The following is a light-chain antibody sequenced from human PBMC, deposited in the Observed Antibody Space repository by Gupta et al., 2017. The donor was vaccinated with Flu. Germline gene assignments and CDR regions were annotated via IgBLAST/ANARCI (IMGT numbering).Light chain of an antibody. CDR3: QQRSNWPRA. J-gene: IGKJ4*01. V-gene: IGKV3-11*01. Sequence: PATLSLSPGERATLSCRASQSVSSYLAWYQQKPGQAPRLLIYDASNRATGIPARFSGSGSGTDFTLTISSLEPEDFAVYYCQQRSNWPRAFGGGTKVEIK. CDR2: DAS. CDR1: QSVSSY.